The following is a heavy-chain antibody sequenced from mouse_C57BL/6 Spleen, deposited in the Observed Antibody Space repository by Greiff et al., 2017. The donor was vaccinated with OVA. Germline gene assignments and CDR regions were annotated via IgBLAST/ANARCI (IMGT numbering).Heavy chain of an antibody. D-gene: IGHD2-12*01. CDR2: INPSTGGT. J-gene: IGHJ1*03. CDR3: ARTLRRSYWYFDV. Sequence: VQLKQSGPELVKPGASVKISCKASGYSFTGYYMNWVKQSPEKSLEWIGEINPSTGGTTYNQKFKAKATLTVDKSSSTAYMQLKSLTSEDSAVYYCARTLRRSYWYFDVWGTGTTVTVSS. V-gene: IGHV1-42*01. CDR1: GYSFTGYY.